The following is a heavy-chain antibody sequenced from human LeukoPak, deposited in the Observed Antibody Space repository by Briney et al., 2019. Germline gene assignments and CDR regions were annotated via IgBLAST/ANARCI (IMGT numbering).Heavy chain of an antibody. V-gene: IGHV4-59*01. J-gene: IGHJ5*02. CDR2: ISYSGST. CDR1: GGSISSYY. CDR3: AREFNWFDP. Sequence: SETLSLTCIVSGGSISSYYWSWIRQPPGKGLEWTGYISYSGSTHYNSSLTSRVAISLDTSKSQFSLKLSSVTAADTAVYYCAREFNWFDPWGQGILVTVSS.